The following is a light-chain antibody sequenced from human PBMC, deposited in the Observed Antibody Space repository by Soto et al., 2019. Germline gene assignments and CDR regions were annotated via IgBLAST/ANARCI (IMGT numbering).Light chain of an antibody. J-gene: IGKJ1*01. V-gene: IGKV3-11*01. CDR3: QQRSNWPPWT. CDR1: QSVSSY. Sequence: IVLTQSPATLSLSPGARATLSCRASQSVSSYLAWYQQKPGQAPRLLSYDASNRATGIPARCSGSGCCTEFTLTISSLEPEDFAVYYCQQRSNWPPWTFGQGTKVDIK. CDR2: DAS.